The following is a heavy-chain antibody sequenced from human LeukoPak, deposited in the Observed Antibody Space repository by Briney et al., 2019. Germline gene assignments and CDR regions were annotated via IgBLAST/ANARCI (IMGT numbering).Heavy chain of an antibody. D-gene: IGHD3-9*01. CDR3: ARAGGGFCDILTGPYYYGMDV. J-gene: IGHJ6*04. CDR1: GFTFSSYS. Sequence: GGSLRLSCAASGFTFSSYSMNWVRQAPGKGLEWVSSISSSSSYIYYADSVKGRFTISRDNAKNSLYLQMNSLRAEDTAVYYCARAGGGFCDILTGPYYYGMDVWGKGTTVTVSS. CDR2: ISSSSSYI. V-gene: IGHV3-21*01.